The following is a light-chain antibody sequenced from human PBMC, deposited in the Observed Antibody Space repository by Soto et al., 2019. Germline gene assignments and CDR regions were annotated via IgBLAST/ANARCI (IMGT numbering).Light chain of an antibody. J-gene: IGLJ3*02. V-gene: IGLV6-57*04. Sequence: NFMLTQPHSLSESPGKTVTISCTRSSGSIDSNYVQWYQQRPGSAPTTVIYEDDQRPAGVPDRFSGSIDSSSNSASLTVSGLRTEDEADYYCQYYDRSTLHWVFGGGIKVTVL. CDR2: EDD. CDR3: QYYDRSTLHWV. CDR1: SGSIDSNY.